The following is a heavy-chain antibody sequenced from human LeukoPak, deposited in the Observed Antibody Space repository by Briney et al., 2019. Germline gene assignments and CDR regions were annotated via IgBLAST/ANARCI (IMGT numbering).Heavy chain of an antibody. J-gene: IGHJ6*04. CDR3: ARGPKRYCSSTSCYGGYYYGMDV. CDR1: GFTFSSYS. Sequence: PGGSLRLSCAASGFTFSSYSMNWVRQAPGKGLEWVSSISSSSSYIYYADSVKGRFTISRDNAKNSLYLQMNSLRAEDTAVYYCARGPKRYCSSTSCYGGYYYGMDVWGKGTTVTVSS. D-gene: IGHD2-2*01. V-gene: IGHV3-21*01. CDR2: ISSSSSYI.